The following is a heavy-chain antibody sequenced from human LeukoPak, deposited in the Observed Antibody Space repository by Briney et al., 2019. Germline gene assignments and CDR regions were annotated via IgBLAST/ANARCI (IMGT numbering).Heavy chain of an antibody. CDR3: ARDGAYCGGDCYSEGWNWFDP. Sequence: KTGGSLRLSCAASGFTFSSYSMNWVRQAPGKGLEWVSSISSSSSYIYYADSVKGRFTISRDNAKNSLYLQMNSLRAEDTAVYYCARDGAYCGGDCYSEGWNWFDPWGQGTLVTVSS. CDR1: GFTFSSYS. J-gene: IGHJ5*02. V-gene: IGHV3-21*01. D-gene: IGHD2-21*02. CDR2: ISSSSSYI.